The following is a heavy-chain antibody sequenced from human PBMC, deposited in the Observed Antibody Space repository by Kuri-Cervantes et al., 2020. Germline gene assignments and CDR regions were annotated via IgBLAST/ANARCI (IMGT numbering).Heavy chain of an antibody. D-gene: IGHD2-15*01. CDR3: ARRSGGSCYSGMYCALDI. CDR1: GFTFDDYA. CDR2: ISWNSGSI. V-gene: IGHV3-9*01. J-gene: IGHJ3*02. Sequence: SLKISCAASGFTFDDYAMHWVRQAPGKGLEWVSGISWNSGSIGYADSVKGRFTISRDNAKNSLYLQMNSLRAEDTALYYCARRSGGSCYSGMYCALDIWGQGTMVTVSS.